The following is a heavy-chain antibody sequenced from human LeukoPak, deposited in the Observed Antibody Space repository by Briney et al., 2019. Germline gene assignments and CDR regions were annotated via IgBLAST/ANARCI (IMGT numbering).Heavy chain of an antibody. V-gene: IGHV3-9*01. CDR1: GFTFDDYA. Sequence: PGRSLRLSCAASGFTFDDYAMHWVRQAPGKGLEWVSGISWNSGSIGYVDSVKGRFTISRDNAKNSLYLQMNSLRAEDTALYYCAKESHYYDSSGYYYGLRGAFDIWGQGTMVTVSS. CDR2: ISWNSGSI. D-gene: IGHD3-22*01. CDR3: AKESHYYDSSGYYYGLRGAFDI. J-gene: IGHJ3*02.